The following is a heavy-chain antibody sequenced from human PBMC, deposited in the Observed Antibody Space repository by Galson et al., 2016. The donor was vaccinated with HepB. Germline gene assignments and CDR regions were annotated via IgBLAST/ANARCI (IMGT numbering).Heavy chain of an antibody. J-gene: IGHJ4*02. V-gene: IGHV3-23*01. Sequence: SLRLSCAASGFTFSSYAMSWVRQAPGKGLEWVSALSGLSDSKDYADSVKGRFTVSRDNAKDTLYLQMNSLRAEDTAVYFCAKDAHYGSGFPTWGYSENWGRGTLVTVSS. CDR1: GFTFSSYA. CDR2: LSGLSDSK. CDR3: AKDAHYGSGFPTWGYSEN. D-gene: IGHD3-3*02.